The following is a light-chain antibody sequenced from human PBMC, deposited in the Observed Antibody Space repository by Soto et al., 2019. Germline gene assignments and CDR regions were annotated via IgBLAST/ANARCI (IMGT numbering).Light chain of an antibody. CDR2: WAS. CDR1: QSVLYSSNNKDY. J-gene: IGKJ1*01. Sequence: DIVMTQSPDSLAVSLGERATINCKSSQSVLYSSNNKDYLAWYQQKPVQPPKLLIYWASTRQFGVPDRFSGSGSGTDFTLTISSLQAEDVAVYYCQQYFTTPRTFGQGTKVEIK. V-gene: IGKV4-1*01. CDR3: QQYFTTPRT.